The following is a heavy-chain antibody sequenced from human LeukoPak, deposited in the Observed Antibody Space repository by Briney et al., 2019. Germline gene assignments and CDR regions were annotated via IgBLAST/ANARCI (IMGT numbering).Heavy chain of an antibody. CDR3: ARDGEMATIYFDY. J-gene: IGHJ4*02. Sequence: SVKVSCKAFGGTFSSYALSWVRQAPGQGLEWMGTIIPIVGIANYAQKFQGRATITADKSTSTAYMELSSLRSEDTAVYYCARDGEMATIYFDYWGQGTLVTVSS. V-gene: IGHV1-69*04. D-gene: IGHD5-24*01. CDR2: IIPIVGIA. CDR1: GGTFSSYA.